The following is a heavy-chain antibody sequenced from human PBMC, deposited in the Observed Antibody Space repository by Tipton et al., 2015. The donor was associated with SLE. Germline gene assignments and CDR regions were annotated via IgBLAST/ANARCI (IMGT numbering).Heavy chain of an antibody. J-gene: IGHJ3*02. D-gene: IGHD3-22*01. CDR2: TYYRSKWYN. V-gene: IGHV6-1*01. CDR1: GDSVSSNSAA. Sequence: GLVKPSQTLSLTCAISGDSVSSNSAAWNWIRQSPSRGLEWLGRTYYRSKWYNDYAVSVKSRITINPDTSKNQFSLKLSSVTAADTAVYYCARVRPGPAMIVVHDAFDIWGQGTMVTVSS. CDR3: ARVRPGPAMIVVHDAFDI.